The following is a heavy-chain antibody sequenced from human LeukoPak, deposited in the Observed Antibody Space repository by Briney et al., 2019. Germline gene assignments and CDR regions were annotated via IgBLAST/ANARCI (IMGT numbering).Heavy chain of an antibody. CDR3: AKISSSAESNFDY. CDR1: GFTFSTYA. Sequence: GGSLRLSCAASGFTFSTYAMHWVRQAPGKGLEWVAFCADSVKGRFAISRENSKNTVYLQMNDLRPEDTALYFCAKISSSAESNFDYWGQGTLLTVSS. D-gene: IGHD6-25*01. V-gene: IGHV3-30*02. J-gene: IGHJ4*02.